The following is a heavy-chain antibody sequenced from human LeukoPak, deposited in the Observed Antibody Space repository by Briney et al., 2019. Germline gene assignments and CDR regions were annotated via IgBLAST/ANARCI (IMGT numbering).Heavy chain of an antibody. CDR2: ISGDASVS. D-gene: IGHD6-13*01. CDR1: GFTFRFYA. V-gene: IGHV3-23*01. CDR3: AKAYSSSLYGDAFHI. Sequence: PGGSLRLSCAGSGFTFRFYAMTWVRQAPGKGLEWVSGISGDASVSKDADSVKGRFNISRDNSKNTLYLQLNSLRVKDTAIYYCAKAYSSSLYGDAFHIWGQGTMVTVSP. J-gene: IGHJ3*02.